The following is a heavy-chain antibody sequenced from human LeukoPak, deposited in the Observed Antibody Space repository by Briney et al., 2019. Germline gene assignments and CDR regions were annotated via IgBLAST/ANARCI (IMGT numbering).Heavy chain of an antibody. D-gene: IGHD6-13*01. CDR2: INPNSGGT. V-gene: IGHV1-2*02. J-gene: IGHJ6*03. CDR3: AKGGYSSSWYYYYYMDV. Sequence: ASVKVSCKASGYTFTGYYMHWVRQAPGQGLEWMGWINPNSGGTNYAQKFQGKVTMTRDTSISTAYMELSRLRSDDTAVYYSAKGGYSSSWYYYYYMDVWGKGTTVTVSS. CDR1: GYTFTGYY.